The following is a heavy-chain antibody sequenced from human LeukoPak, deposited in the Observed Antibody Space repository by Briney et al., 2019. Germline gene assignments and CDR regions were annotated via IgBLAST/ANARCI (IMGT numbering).Heavy chain of an antibody. J-gene: IGHJ3*02. V-gene: IGHV3-30-3*01. Sequence: GSLRLSCAASGFTFGSYAMHWVRQAPGKGLEWVAVISYDGSNKYYADSVKGRFTISRDNSKNTLYLQMNSLRAEDTAVYYCARDAYLLGWLQFGGAFDIWGQGTMVTVSS. CDR1: GFTFGSYA. D-gene: IGHD5-24*01. CDR3: ARDAYLLGWLQFGGAFDI. CDR2: ISYDGSNK.